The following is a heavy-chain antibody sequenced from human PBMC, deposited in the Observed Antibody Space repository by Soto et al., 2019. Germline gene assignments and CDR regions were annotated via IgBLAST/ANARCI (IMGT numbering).Heavy chain of an antibody. J-gene: IGHJ6*02. CDR2: IYHSGST. CDR3: AREPSERAYGDYYYYGMDV. V-gene: IGHV4-4*02. Sequence: PSETLSLTCTVSGDSMSSSNWWSWVRQPPGKGLEWIGEIYHSGSTNYNPSLKSRVTISVDKSKNQFSLKLSSVTAADTAVYYWAREPSERAYGDYYYYGMDVWGQGTTVTVSS. CDR1: GDSMSSSNW. D-gene: IGHD4-17*01.